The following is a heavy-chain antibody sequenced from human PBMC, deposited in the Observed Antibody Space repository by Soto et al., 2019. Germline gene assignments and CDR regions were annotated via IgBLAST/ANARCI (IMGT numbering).Heavy chain of an antibody. CDR3: AKDRFSVGATYYYYYGMDV. CDR1: GFTFSNAW. CDR2: ISYDGSNK. V-gene: IGHV3-30*18. J-gene: IGHJ6*02. D-gene: IGHD1-26*01. Sequence: PGGSLRLSCAASGFTFSNAWINWVRQAPGKGLKWVAVISYDGSNKYYADSVKGRFTISRDNSKNTLYLQMNSLRAEDTAVYYCAKDRFSVGATYYYYYGMDVWGQGTTVTVSS.